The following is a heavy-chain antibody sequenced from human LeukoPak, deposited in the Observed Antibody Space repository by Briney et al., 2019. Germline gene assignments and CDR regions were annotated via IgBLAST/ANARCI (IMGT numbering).Heavy chain of an antibody. V-gene: IGHV3-23*01. D-gene: IGHD3-22*01. Sequence: GGSLRLSCAASGFTFSSYGMSWVRQAPGKGLEWVSAISGSGGSTYYADSVKGRFTISRDNSKNTVHLQMNSLRAEDTAVYYCARRAGDYSHPYDYWGQGTLVTVSS. CDR2: ISGSGGST. CDR1: GFTFSSYG. J-gene: IGHJ4*02. CDR3: ARRAGDYSHPYDY.